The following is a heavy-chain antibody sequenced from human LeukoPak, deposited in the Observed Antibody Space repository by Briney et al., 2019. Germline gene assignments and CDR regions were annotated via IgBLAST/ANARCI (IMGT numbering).Heavy chain of an antibody. Sequence: WETLSLTCTVSGYSISSGYYWGWIRQPPGKRLEWIGSIYHSGSTYYNPSLKSRVTISVDTSKNQFSLKLSSVTAADTAVYYCARGEVVAATNYWGQGTLVTVSS. CDR2: IYHSGST. J-gene: IGHJ4*02. V-gene: IGHV4-38-2*02. D-gene: IGHD2-15*01. CDR1: GYSISSGYY. CDR3: ARGEVVAATNY.